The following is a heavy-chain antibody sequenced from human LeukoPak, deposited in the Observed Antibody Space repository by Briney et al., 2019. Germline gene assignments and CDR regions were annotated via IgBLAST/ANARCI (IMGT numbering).Heavy chain of an antibody. D-gene: IGHD3-22*01. CDR2: IYPSGSST. CDR1: GFTFSSYA. V-gene: IGHV3-23*01. Sequence: GGSLRLSCAASGFTFSSYAMTWVRQAPGKGLEWVSTIYPSGSSTDYADSVKGRFTISRDNSKNTLYLQMNSLRGEDTAVYYCARDDNYDFHFDYWGQGTLVTVSS. J-gene: IGHJ4*02. CDR3: ARDDNYDFHFDY.